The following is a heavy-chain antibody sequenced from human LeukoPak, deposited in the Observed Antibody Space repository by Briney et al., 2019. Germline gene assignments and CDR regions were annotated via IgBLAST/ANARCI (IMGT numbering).Heavy chain of an antibody. CDR2: IYWNDDK. CDR3: AHSSTVLRFLEWLHWLDP. Sequence: NGSGPTLVNPTQTLTLTCTFSGFSLSTSGVGVGWIRQPPGKALEWLALIYWNDDKRYSPSLKSRLTITKDTSKNQVVLTMTNMDPVDTATYYCAHSSTVLRFLEWLHWLDPWGQGTLVTVSS. J-gene: IGHJ5*02. D-gene: IGHD3-3*01. CDR1: GFSLSTSGVG. V-gene: IGHV2-5*01.